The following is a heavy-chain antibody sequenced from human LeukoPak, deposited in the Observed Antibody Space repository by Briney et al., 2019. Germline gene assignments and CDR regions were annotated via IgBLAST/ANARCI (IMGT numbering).Heavy chain of an antibody. CDR2: VNHSGST. V-gene: IGHV4-34*01. J-gene: IGHJ4*02. Sequence: SETLSLTCVVYGGSFSGYFWTWIRQPPGKGLEWIGEVNHSGSTNYNPSLKSRVTISVDTSKNQFSLTLGSVSATDTAVYYCVSPRGLSYGYFDYWGQGTLVTVSS. D-gene: IGHD5-18*01. CDR1: GGSFSGYF. CDR3: VSPRGLSYGYFDY.